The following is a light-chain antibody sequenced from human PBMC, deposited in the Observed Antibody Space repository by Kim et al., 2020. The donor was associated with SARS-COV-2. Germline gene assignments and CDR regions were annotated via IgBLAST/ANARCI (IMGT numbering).Light chain of an antibody. J-gene: IGLJ3*02. Sequence: QAGLTQPPSVSKDLRQTATLTCTGNSNNVGDQGAAWLQHHQGHPPKLLSYRNNNRPSGISERLSASRSGNTASLTITGLQPEDEADYYCSALDSSLSAWVFGGGTQLTVL. V-gene: IGLV10-54*01. CDR2: RNN. CDR1: SNNVGDQG. CDR3: SALDSSLSAWV.